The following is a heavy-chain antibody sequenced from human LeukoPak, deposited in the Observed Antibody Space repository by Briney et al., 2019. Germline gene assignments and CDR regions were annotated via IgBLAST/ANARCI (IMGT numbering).Heavy chain of an antibody. CDR1: GYTFTGYY. Sequence: ASVKVSCKASGYTFTGYYMHWVRQAPGQGLEWMGWINPNSGGTNYAQKFQGRVTMTRDTSISTAYMELSRLRSDDTAVYYCGRDQVCSGGSCYSGDPYYYYGTDVWGQGTTVTVSS. V-gene: IGHV1-2*02. J-gene: IGHJ6*02. CDR3: GRDQVCSGGSCYSGDPYYYYGTDV. CDR2: INPNSGGT. D-gene: IGHD2-15*01.